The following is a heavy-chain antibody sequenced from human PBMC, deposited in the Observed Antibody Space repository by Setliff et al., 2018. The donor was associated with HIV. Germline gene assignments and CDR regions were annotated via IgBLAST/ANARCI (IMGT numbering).Heavy chain of an antibody. CDR1: GFTFSSYS. CDR2: ITSRSSYM. Sequence: GGSLRLSCAASGFTFSSYSMNWVRQAPGKGLEWVSSITSRSSYMYYADSVKGRFTISRDDAKNTLFLQMSSLRPEDTAVYYCARSPANTGYWVTPLWYMDVWGKGTTVTVSS. D-gene: IGHD3-9*01. V-gene: IGHV3-21*01. J-gene: IGHJ6*03. CDR3: ARSPANTGYWVTPLWYMDV.